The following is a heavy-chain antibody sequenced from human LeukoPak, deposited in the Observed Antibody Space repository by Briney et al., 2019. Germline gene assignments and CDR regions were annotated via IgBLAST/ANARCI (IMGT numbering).Heavy chain of an antibody. CDR2: INPNSGGT. V-gene: IGHV1-2*02. CDR1: GYTFTAYY. CDR3: ARAPASYAFDI. J-gene: IGHJ3*02. Sequence: ASVKVSCKASGYTFTAYYIHWVRQAPGQGLECMRWINPNSGGTDYTQKFQGRVTMTRDTSISTAYMELSRLRSDDTAVYYCARAPASYAFDIWGQGTLVTVSS.